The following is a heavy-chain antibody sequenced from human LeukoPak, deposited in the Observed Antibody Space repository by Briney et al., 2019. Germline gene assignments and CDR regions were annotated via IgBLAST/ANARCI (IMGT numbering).Heavy chain of an antibody. V-gene: IGHV1-8*01. J-gene: IGHJ4*02. CDR3: ARGPGWVGNSYGKD. CDR2: MNPNSGNT. Sequence: ASVKVSCKASGYTFTSYDINWVRQATGQGLEWMGWMNPNSGNTGYAQKFQGRVTMTRNTSISTAYMELSSLRSEDTAVHYCARGPGWVGNSYGKDWGQGTLVTVSS. CDR1: GYTFTSYD. D-gene: IGHD5-18*01.